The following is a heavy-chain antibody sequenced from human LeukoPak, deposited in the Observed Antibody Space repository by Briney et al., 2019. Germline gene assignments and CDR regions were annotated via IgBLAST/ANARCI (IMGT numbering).Heavy chain of an antibody. V-gene: IGHV1-18*01. CDR2: ITTYNGNT. J-gene: IGHJ4*02. CDR1: GYTFRDFG. CDR3: ARGPYYDSWSGAGY. D-gene: IGHD3-3*01. Sequence: ASVKVSCKASGYTFRDFGISWVRQTPGQGLEWMGWITTYNGNTNYIQKLQGRVTMTTDTSTSTAYMELRSLRSDDTAVYYCARGPYYDSWSGAGYWGQGTLVTVSS.